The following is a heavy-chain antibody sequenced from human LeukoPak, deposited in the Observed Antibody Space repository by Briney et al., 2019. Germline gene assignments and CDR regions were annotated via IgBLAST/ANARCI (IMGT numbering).Heavy chain of an antibody. J-gene: IGHJ3*02. V-gene: IGHV4-59*01. CDR3: ARDPGADFWSGYHYAFDI. CDR2: IYYSGST. Sequence: TSETLSLTCTVSGGSISSNSWNWIRQPPGKGLEWIGYIYYSGSTNYNPSLKSRVTISVDTSKNQFSLKLSSVTAADTAVYYCARDPGADFWSGYHYAFDIWGQGTMVTVSS. CDR1: GGSISSNS. D-gene: IGHD3-3*01.